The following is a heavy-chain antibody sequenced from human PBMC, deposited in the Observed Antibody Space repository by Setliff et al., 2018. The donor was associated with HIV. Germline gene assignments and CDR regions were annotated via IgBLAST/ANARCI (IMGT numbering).Heavy chain of an antibody. V-gene: IGHV4-34*01. CDR3: AREPKNTYSSGWYY. CDR1: GGSFSGYY. J-gene: IGHJ4*02. Sequence: SETLSLTCTVYGGSFSGYYWSWIRQSPGKGLEWIGEVNHSGSPTYNPSLKSRVTISVDTSKNQFSLNLSSVTAADTAVYYCAREPKNTYSSGWYYWGQGTLVTV. D-gene: IGHD6-19*01. CDR2: VNHSGSP.